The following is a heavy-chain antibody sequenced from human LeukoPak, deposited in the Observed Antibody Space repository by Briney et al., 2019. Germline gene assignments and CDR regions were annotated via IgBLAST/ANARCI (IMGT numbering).Heavy chain of an antibody. Sequence: GASVKVSCKASGYTFTSYGISWVRQAPGQGLEWMGGIIPIFGTANYAQKFQGRGTITAAESTSTAYMELSSLRSEDTAVYYCAAQKRGTSRPYYFDYWGQGTLVTVSS. CDR2: IIPIFGTA. J-gene: IGHJ4*02. D-gene: IGHD3-16*02. CDR1: GYTFTSYG. V-gene: IGHV1-69*13. CDR3: AAQKRGTSRPYYFDY.